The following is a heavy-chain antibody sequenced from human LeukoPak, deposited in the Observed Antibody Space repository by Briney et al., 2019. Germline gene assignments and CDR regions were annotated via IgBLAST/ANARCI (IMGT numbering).Heavy chain of an antibody. J-gene: IGHJ3*02. CDR2: IYHSGST. Sequence: SETLSLTCAVSGGSISSGGYSWSWIRQPPGKGLEWIGYIYHSGSTYYNPSLKSRVTILVDRSKNQFSLKLSSVTAADTAVYYCARGRATYYDSSGYYFDVFDIWGQGTMVTVSS. CDR3: ARGRATYYDSSGYYFDVFDI. V-gene: IGHV4-30-2*01. CDR1: GGSISSGGYS. D-gene: IGHD3-22*01.